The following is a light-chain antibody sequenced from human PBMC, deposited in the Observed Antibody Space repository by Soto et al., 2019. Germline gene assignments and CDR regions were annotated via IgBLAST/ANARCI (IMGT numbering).Light chain of an antibody. CDR3: QSYDSSLSVVV. J-gene: IGLJ2*01. V-gene: IGLV1-40*01. Sequence: QPVLTQPPSVSGAPGQRLTISCTGSTSNIGAGYDVHWYQQFPGTAPKLLIYGNNNRPSGVPDRFSGSKSGTSASLAITGLQTEDEADYYCQSYDSSLSVVVFGGGTNVTVL. CDR2: GNN. CDR1: TSNIGAGYD.